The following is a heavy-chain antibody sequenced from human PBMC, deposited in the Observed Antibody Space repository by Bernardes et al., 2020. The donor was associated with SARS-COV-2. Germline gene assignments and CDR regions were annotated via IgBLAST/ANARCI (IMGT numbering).Heavy chain of an antibody. CDR1: GFTFSSYA. Sequence: GGSLRRSCAASGFTFSSYALSWVRQAPGKGLEWVSVVSASGITTYYADSVKGRFTISRDNSKSTLYLQMNSLRAEDTALYYCAKPRYCGATSCLYAMDVWGQGTTVTVSS. CDR3: AKPRYCGATSCLYAMDV. J-gene: IGHJ6*02. CDR2: VSASGITT. D-gene: IGHD2-2*01. V-gene: IGHV3-23*01.